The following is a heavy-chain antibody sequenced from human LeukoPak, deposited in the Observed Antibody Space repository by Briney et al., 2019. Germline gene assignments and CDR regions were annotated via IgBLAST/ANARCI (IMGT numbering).Heavy chain of an antibody. CDR1: GGSFSGYY. Sequence: SETLSLTCAVNGGSFSGYYWSWIRQPPGKGLEWIGEINHSGSTNYNPSLKSRVTISVDTSKNQFSLKLSSVTAADTAVYYCARGRGSSWYRADYWGQGTLVTVSS. CDR2: INHSGST. CDR3: ARGRGSSWYRADY. J-gene: IGHJ4*02. V-gene: IGHV4-34*01. D-gene: IGHD6-13*01.